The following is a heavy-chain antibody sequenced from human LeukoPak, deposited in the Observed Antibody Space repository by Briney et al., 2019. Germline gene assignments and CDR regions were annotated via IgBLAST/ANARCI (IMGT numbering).Heavy chain of an antibody. V-gene: IGHV3-23*01. Sequence: GRSLRLSCAASGFTFSSYAMSWVRQAPGKGLEWVSAISGSGGSTYYADSVKGRFTISRDNSKNTLYLQMNSLRAEDTAVYYCASTTVTTSYYYGMDVWGQGTTVTVSS. CDR3: ASTTVTTSYYYGMDV. CDR2: ISGSGGST. CDR1: GFTFSSYA. D-gene: IGHD4-17*01. J-gene: IGHJ6*02.